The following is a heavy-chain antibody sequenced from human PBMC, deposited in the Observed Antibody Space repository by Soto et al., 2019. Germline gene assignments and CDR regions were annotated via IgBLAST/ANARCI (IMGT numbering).Heavy chain of an antibody. J-gene: IGHJ6*02. V-gene: IGHV3-23*01. CDR3: AKSQRTYYYYGMDV. D-gene: IGHD6-25*01. Sequence: PGGSLRLSCAASGFTFSSYAMSWVRQAPGKGLEWVSAISGSGGSTYYADSVKGRFTISRDNSKNTLYMQMNSLRAEDTAVYYCAKSQRTYYYYGMDVWGQGTTVTVSS. CDR1: GFTFSSYA. CDR2: ISGSGGST.